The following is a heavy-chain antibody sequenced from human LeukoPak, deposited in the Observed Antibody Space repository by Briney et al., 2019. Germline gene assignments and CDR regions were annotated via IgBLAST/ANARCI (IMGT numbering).Heavy chain of an antibody. J-gene: IGHJ4*02. CDR1: GFTFSSYA. CDR2: ISGSGGST. D-gene: IGHD1-7*01. V-gene: IGHV3-23*01. CDR3: AKDAGNNWNYFSSPIDY. Sequence: GGSLRLSCAASGFTFSSYAMSWVRQAPGKGLEWVSAISGSGGSTYYADSVKGRFTISRDNSKNTLYLQMNSLRAEDTAVYYCAKDAGNNWNYFSSPIDYWGQGTLVTVSS.